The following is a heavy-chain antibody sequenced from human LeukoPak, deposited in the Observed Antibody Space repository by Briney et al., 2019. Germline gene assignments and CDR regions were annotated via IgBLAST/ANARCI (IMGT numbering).Heavy chain of an antibody. CDR3: ARGGMYSSSQFDY. D-gene: IGHD6-13*01. Sequence: GGSLRLPCAASGFTFISYWMHWVRQAPGKGLVWVSRINSDGSSISYADSVKGRFTISRDNAKNTLYLQMNSLRAEDTAVYYCARGGMYSSSQFDYWGQGTLVTVSS. CDR1: GFTFISYW. J-gene: IGHJ4*02. V-gene: IGHV3-74*01. CDR2: INSDGSSI.